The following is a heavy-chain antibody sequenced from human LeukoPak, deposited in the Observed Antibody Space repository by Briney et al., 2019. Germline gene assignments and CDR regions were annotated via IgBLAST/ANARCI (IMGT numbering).Heavy chain of an antibody. J-gene: IGHJ2*01. CDR2: IYHSGST. D-gene: IGHD3-22*01. Sequence: SQTLSLTCAVSGGSISSGGYSRSWIRQPPGKGLEWIGYIYHSGSTYYYPSLKSRVTISVDTSKNQFSLKLSSVTAADTAVYYCARGANYYDSSGYQEVGWWYFDLWGRGTLVTVSS. CDR3: ARGANYYDSSGYQEVGWWYFDL. CDR1: GGSISSGGYS. V-gene: IGHV4-30-2*01.